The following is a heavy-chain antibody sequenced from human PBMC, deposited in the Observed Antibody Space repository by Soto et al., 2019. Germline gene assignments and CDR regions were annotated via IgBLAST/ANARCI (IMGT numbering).Heavy chain of an antibody. CDR2: IKGDGTFT. Sequence: EVQLVESGGGLVQPGGSLRLSCAASGFTFSRDWMHWVRQSPGKGLVWVSRIKGDGTFTNYADSVKGRFNTSRDNAKNTVYMQLNSLTTEDTAVYYCARGGLGNYYNDYWGQGTLVTVSS. CDR3: ARGGLGNYYNDY. V-gene: IGHV3-74*01. CDR1: GFTFSRDW. J-gene: IGHJ4*02. D-gene: IGHD3-10*01.